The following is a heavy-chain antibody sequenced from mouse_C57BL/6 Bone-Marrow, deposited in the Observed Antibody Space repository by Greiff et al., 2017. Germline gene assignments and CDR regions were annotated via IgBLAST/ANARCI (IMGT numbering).Heavy chain of an antibody. J-gene: IGHJ4*01. CDR3: TNPYWDLY. CDR1: GFNIKDDY. CDR2: IVPENGDT. V-gene: IGHV14-4*01. D-gene: IGHD4-1*01. Sequence: EVQLQQSGAELVRPGASVKLSCTASGFNIKDDYMHWVKQRPEQGLEWIGWIVPENGDTEYASKFQGKATITADTSSNTAYLQLSSLTSEDTAVYYCTNPYWDLYWGQGTSVTVSS.